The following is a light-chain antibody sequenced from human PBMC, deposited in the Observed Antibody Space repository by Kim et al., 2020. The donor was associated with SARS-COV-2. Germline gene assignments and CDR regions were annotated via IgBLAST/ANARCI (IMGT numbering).Light chain of an antibody. CDR3: QQYHHLPST. CDR2: DAS. CDR1: QDIRDS. J-gene: IGKJ5*01. Sequence: DIQMTQSPSSLSASVGDRVTVTCQASQDIRDSLNWYQQKPGRAPYLLIYDASNLETGVPSRFSGSGSGTDFTFTITSLQPDDVATYYCQQYHHLPSTFGQGTRLEIK. V-gene: IGKV1-33*01.